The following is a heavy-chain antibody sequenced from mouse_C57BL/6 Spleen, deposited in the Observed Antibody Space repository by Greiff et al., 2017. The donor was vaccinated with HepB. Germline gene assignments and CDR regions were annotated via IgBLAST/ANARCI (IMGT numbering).Heavy chain of an antibody. Sequence: VQLQQPGAELVKPGASVKLSCKASGYTFTSYWMHWVKQRPGQGLEWIGMIHPNSGSTNYNEKFKSKATLTVDKSSSTAYMQLSSLTSEDSAVYYCAWFITTGRKYAMDYWGQGTSVTVSS. J-gene: IGHJ4*01. CDR1: GYTFTSYW. V-gene: IGHV1-64*01. CDR3: AWFITTGRKYAMDY. D-gene: IGHD1-1*01. CDR2: IHPNSGST.